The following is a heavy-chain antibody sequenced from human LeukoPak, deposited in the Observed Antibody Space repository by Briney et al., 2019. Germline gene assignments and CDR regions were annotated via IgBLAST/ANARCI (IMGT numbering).Heavy chain of an antibody. CDR1: GGTISSYY. V-gene: IGHV4-59*08. Sequence: SETLSLTCTVSGGTISSYYWSWIRQPPGKGLEWIGYIYYSGSTNYNPSLKSRVTISVDTSKNQFSLKLSSVTAADTAVYYCASLRSIVGATTPYFQHWGQGTLVTVSS. J-gene: IGHJ1*01. CDR2: IYYSGST. CDR3: ASLRSIVGATTPYFQH. D-gene: IGHD1-26*01.